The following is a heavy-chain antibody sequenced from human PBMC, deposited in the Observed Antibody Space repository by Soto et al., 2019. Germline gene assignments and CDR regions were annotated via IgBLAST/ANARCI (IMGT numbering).Heavy chain of an antibody. J-gene: IGHJ4*02. D-gene: IGHD6-13*01. CDR1: GFTFTDYA. V-gene: IGHV3-23*01. CDR3: VKQRVGSCWYRDFVS. CDR2: ISSTGGST. Sequence: EVQLLESGGGLVQPGGSLRLTCAASGFTFTDYAMSWVRQAPGKGLEWVSVISSTGGSTYYADSVKGRFTISRDDSTNTVSLLMNSLRAEDTAVYYCVKQRVGSCWYRDFVSWGQGTMVTVSS.